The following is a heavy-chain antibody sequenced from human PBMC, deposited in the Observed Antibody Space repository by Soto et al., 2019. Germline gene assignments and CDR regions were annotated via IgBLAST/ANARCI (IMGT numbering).Heavy chain of an antibody. D-gene: IGHD1-26*01. CDR3: ARGGGYHDY. CDR1: GASISTYY. CDR2: INYSGST. J-gene: IGHJ4*02. Sequence: SEALSLTCTVSGASISTYYWNWIRQPPGKGLEWIGYINYSGSTNYNPSLKSRVTISVDTSKNQFSLKLTSVTAADTALYYCARGGGYHDYWGQGTVVTVSS. V-gene: IGHV4-59*01.